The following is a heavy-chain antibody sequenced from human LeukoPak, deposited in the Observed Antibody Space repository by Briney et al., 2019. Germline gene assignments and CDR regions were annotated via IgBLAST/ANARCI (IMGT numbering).Heavy chain of an antibody. D-gene: IGHD3-3*01. J-gene: IGHJ4*02. CDR1: GYSFTSYW. CDR3: ARQSGQYYDFWSGYYSPLDY. CDR2: IYPGDSDT. Sequence: GESLKISCKGSGYSFTSYWIGWVRQMPGKGLEWMGIIYPGDSDTRYSPSFQGQVTISADKSISTAYLQWSSLKASDTAMYYCARQSGQYYDFWSGYYSPLDYWGQGTLVTASS. V-gene: IGHV5-51*01.